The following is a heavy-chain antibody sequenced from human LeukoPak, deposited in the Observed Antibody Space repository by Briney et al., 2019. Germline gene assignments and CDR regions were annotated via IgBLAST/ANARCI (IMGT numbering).Heavy chain of an antibody. CDR1: GFTFSSYG. CDR3: AIDSGSLDY. V-gene: IGHV3-33*01. J-gene: IGHJ4*02. Sequence: PGGSLRLSCAASGFTFSSYGMHWVRQAPGKGLEWVAVIWYDGSNKYYADSMKGRFTISRDNSKNTLYLQMNSLRAEDTAVYYCAIDSGSLDYWGQGTLVTVSS. CDR2: IWYDGSNK. D-gene: IGHD1-26*01.